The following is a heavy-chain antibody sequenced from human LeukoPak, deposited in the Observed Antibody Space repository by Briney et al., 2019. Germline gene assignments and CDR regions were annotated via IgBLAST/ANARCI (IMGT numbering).Heavy chain of an antibody. D-gene: IGHD6-13*01. CDR2: ISGSGGST. J-gene: IGHJ4*02. Sequence: GGSLRLSCAASGFTFSSYAMSWVRQAPGKGLEWVSAISGSGGSTYYADSVKGRFTISRDNSKNTLYLQMNSLRAEDTAVYYCARKYSSSWYLPYFDYWGQGTLVTVSS. CDR3: ARKYSSSWYLPYFDY. CDR1: GFTFSSYA. V-gene: IGHV3-23*01.